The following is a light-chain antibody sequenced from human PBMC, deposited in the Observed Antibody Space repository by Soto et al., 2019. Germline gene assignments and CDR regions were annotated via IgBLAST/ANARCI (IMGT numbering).Light chain of an antibody. J-gene: IGLJ1*01. CDR2: DVS. CDR3: SSYTSSNTLV. CDR1: SSDVGGYNY. V-gene: IGLV2-14*01. Sequence: QSVLTQPASVSGSPGQSITISCTGTSSDVGGYNYVSWYQQHPGKAPKFMIYDVSNRPSGVSNRFSGSKSGNTASLTISGLQADDEADYYCSSYTSSNTLVFGTGTKVT.